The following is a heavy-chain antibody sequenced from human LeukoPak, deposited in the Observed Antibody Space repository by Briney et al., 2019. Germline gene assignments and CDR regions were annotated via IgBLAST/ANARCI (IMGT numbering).Heavy chain of an antibody. CDR2: ISGSGGST. J-gene: IGHJ4*02. D-gene: IGHD4-23*01. CDR1: GFTFSSYG. CDR3: AKGSARRWFWYFDY. V-gene: IGHV3-23*01. Sequence: GGTLRLSCAASGFTFSSYGMSWVRQAPGKGLEWVSAISGSGGSTDYADSVKGRFTISRDNSKNTLYLQMNSPRAEDTAVYYCAKGSARRWFWYFDYWGQGTLVTVSS.